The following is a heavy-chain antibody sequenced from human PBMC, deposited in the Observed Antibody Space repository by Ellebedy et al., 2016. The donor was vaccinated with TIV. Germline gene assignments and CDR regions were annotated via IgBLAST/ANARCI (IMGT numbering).Heavy chain of an antibody. Sequence: GGSLRLXXAASGFTFSDYYMSWIRQAPGKGLEWVSYISSSGSTIYYADSVKGRFTISRDNAKNSLYLQMNSLRAEDTAVYYCARVDDILTRFDYWGQGTLVTVSS. CDR1: GFTFSDYY. CDR3: ARVDDILTRFDY. D-gene: IGHD3-9*01. V-gene: IGHV3-11*01. J-gene: IGHJ4*02. CDR2: ISSSGSTI.